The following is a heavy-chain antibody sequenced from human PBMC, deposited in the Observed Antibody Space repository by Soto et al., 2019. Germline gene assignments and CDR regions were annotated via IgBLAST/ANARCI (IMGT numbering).Heavy chain of an antibody. CDR1: GGSMRGQH. CDR3: ATYVVGGGGRGY. J-gene: IGHJ4*02. CDR2: HHSDST. Sequence: QVQLQESGPGLVKPSETLSLTCTVSGGSMRGQHWSWIRQPPGKGLEWIAHHSDSTNYNTSLRSRLTIAAGPAKNQFSLKLIAVAAADTAVYYCATYVVGGGGRGYWGQGTLVTVSS. D-gene: IGHD3-16*01. V-gene: IGHV4-4*09.